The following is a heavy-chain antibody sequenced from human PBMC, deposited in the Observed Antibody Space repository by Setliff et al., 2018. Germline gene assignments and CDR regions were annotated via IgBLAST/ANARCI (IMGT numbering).Heavy chain of an antibody. CDR3: ARGFDVCGGGACYTDGPYYFDY. CDR2: INHSGST. D-gene: IGHD2-21*02. V-gene: IGHV4-34*01. CDR1: GESFSGHY. Sequence: SETLSFTCAVYGESFSGHYWSWIRQPPGKGLEWIGEINHSGSTNYNPSLKSRVTISVDTSKNQFSLKLSSVAAADTAVYYCARGFDVCGGGACYTDGPYYFDYWGLGTLVTVSS. J-gene: IGHJ4*02.